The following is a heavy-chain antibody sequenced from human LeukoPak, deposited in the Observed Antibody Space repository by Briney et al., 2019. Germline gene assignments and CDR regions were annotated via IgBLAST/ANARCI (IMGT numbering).Heavy chain of an antibody. D-gene: IGHD1-1*01. CDR2: INHSGST. CDR1: GGSISSSSYY. V-gene: IGHV4-39*07. CDR3: ASRYPFDY. Sequence: SETLSLTCTVSGGSISSSSYYWGWIRQPPGKGLEWIGEINHSGSTNYNPSLKSRVTISVDTSKNQFSLKLSSVTAADTAVYYCASRYPFDYRGQGTLVTVSS. J-gene: IGHJ4*02.